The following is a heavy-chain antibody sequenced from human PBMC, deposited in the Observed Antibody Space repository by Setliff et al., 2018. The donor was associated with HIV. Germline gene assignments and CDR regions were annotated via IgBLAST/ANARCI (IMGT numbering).Heavy chain of an antibody. CDR3: ARGRGSSAWFDP. J-gene: IGHJ5*02. Sequence: ALVKVSCKASGGTFSSYAISWVRQAPGQGLEWMGWITPNGDDTNYPQKFEGRVTMTRDTSIDTAYMELTSLTSEDTAVYYCARGRGSSAWFDPWGQGTLVTVSS. V-gene: IGHV1-8*01. CDR2: ITPNGDDT. CDR1: GGTFSSYA. D-gene: IGHD3-10*01.